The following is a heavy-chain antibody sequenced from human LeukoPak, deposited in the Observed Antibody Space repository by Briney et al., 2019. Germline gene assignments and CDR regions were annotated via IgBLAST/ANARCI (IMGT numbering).Heavy chain of an antibody. D-gene: IGHD5-12*01. Sequence: GGSLRLSCAASGFTVSSNYMSWVRQAPGKGLEWVSVIYSGGSAYYADSVKGRFTVSRDSSKNTLFLQMNSLRAEDTAVYYCARSVDIDYWGQGTLVTVSS. J-gene: IGHJ4*02. CDR2: IYSGGSA. V-gene: IGHV3-53*01. CDR1: GFTVSSNY. CDR3: ARSVDIDY.